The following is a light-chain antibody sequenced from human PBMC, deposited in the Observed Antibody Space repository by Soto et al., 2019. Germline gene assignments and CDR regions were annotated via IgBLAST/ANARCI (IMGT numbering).Light chain of an antibody. V-gene: IGLV1-47*01. CDR3: AAWDGSLRGVV. J-gene: IGLJ3*02. Sequence: QSVLTQPPSASGAPEERVTMSCSGSSSNAGSNDVYWYQQLPGTAPKLLIYRNDQRPSGVPDRFSGSKSGTSASRAISGLRSGDEADYYCAAWDGSLRGVVFGGGTKLTVL. CDR2: RND. CDR1: SSNAGSND.